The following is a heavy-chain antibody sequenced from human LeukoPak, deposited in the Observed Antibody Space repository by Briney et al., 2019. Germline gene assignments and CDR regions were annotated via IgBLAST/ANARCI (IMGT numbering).Heavy chain of an antibody. CDR1: GYTFTGHY. Sequence: ASVKVSCKASGYTFTGHYVHWLRQAPGQGLEWMGWINAYSGATNCAQKFQGSVTMTRETSISTAYLELTRLTSDDTAVYYCAREEMPTIELDYWGQGTLVTVSS. CDR3: AREEMPTIELDY. CDR2: INAYSGAT. D-gene: IGHD5-24*01. V-gene: IGHV1-2*02. J-gene: IGHJ4*02.